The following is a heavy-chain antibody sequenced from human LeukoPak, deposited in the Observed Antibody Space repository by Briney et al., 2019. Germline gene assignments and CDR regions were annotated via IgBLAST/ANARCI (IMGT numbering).Heavy chain of an antibody. D-gene: IGHD3-22*01. CDR1: GYTFTGYY. Sequence: GASVKVSCKASGYTFTGYYMHWVRQAPGQGLEWMGWINPNSGGTNYAQKFQGRVTMTRDTSISTAYMELSRLRSDDTAVYYCARGTHYYDSSGYYHYWGQGTLVTVSS. CDR3: ARGTHYYDSSGYYHY. J-gene: IGHJ4*02. CDR2: INPNSGGT. V-gene: IGHV1-2*02.